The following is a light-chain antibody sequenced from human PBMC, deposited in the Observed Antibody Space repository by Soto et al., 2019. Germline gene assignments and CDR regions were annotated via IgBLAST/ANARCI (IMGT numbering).Light chain of an antibody. CDR3: NSYAGSTV. CDR1: NSDVGGYNY. J-gene: IGLJ2*01. CDR2: EVS. V-gene: IGLV2-8*01. Sequence: QCVLTQPPSASGSPGQSATISCTGTNSDVGGYNYVSWYQQHPGKAPKLMIYEVSKRPSGVPDRFSGSKSGNTASLTVSGLQAEDEADYYCNSYAGSTVFGGGTKVTVL.